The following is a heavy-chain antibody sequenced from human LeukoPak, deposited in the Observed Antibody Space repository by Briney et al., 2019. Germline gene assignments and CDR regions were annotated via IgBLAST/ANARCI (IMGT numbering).Heavy chain of an antibody. CDR2: IIPIFGTA. D-gene: IGHD1-26*01. V-gene: IGHV1-69*13. J-gene: IGHJ4*02. CDR1: GGTFSSYA. Sequence: GASVKVSCKASGGTFSSYAISWVRQAPGQGLEWMGGIIPIFGTANYAQKFQGRVTITADESTSTAYMELSSLRSEDTAVYYCARETYSGSYLFDYWGQGTLVTVSS. CDR3: ARETYSGSYLFDY.